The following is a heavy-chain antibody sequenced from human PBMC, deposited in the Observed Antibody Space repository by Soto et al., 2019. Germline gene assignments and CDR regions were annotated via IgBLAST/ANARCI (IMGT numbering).Heavy chain of an antibody. CDR3: ARDVGYSGYDSDY. Sequence: PSETLSLTCTVSGGSISSGDYYWSWIRQPPGKGLEWIGYIYYSGSTYYNPSLKSRVTISVDTSKNQFSLKLSSVTAADTAVYYCARDVGYSGYDSDYWGQGTLVTVSS. J-gene: IGHJ4*02. CDR1: GGSISSGDYY. V-gene: IGHV4-30-4*01. D-gene: IGHD5-12*01. CDR2: IYYSGST.